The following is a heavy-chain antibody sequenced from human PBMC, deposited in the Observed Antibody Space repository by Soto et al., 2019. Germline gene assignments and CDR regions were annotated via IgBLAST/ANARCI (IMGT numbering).Heavy chain of an antibody. Sequence: PSETLSLTCTVPGGSVNIGTYYWSWIRQPPGKGLEWIGFIHYSGSTNYNPSLKSRVTMSVDTSKNQFSLKLTSVNAADTAVYYCARAPGGLSTVTTSYYYGMDVWGQGTTVTVSS. CDR3: ARAPGGLSTVTTSYYYGMDV. J-gene: IGHJ6*02. CDR1: GGSVNIGTYY. CDR2: IHYSGST. V-gene: IGHV4-61*01. D-gene: IGHD4-17*01.